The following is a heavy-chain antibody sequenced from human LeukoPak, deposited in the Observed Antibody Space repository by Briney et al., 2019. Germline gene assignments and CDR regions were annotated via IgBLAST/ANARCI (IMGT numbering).Heavy chain of an antibody. Sequence: PSETLSLTCTVSGGSISSYYWSWIRQPPGKGLEWIGYIYYSGSTNYNPSLKSRVTISVDTSKNQFSLKLSSVTAADTAVYYCARGPDTTLYYDFWSGYSGFDPWGQGTLVTVSS. CDR2: IYYSGST. V-gene: IGHV4-59*01. D-gene: IGHD3-3*01. CDR3: ARGPDTTLYYDFWSGYSGFDP. CDR1: GGSISSYY. J-gene: IGHJ5*02.